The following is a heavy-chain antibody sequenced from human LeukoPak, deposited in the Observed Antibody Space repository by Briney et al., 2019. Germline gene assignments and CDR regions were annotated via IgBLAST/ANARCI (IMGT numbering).Heavy chain of an antibody. Sequence: GGSLRLSCAASGFTFSSYSMNWVRQAPGKGLEWVSYISSSSSTIYYADSVKGRFTISRDNAKNSLYLQMNSLRAEDTAVYYCAVDLVVPAFDYWGQGTLVTVSS. CDR3: AVDLVVPAFDY. V-gene: IGHV3-48*01. CDR2: ISSSSSTI. CDR1: GFTFSSYS. J-gene: IGHJ4*02. D-gene: IGHD2-2*01.